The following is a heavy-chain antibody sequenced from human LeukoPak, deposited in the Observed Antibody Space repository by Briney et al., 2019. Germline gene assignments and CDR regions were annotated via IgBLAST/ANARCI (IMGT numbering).Heavy chain of an antibody. V-gene: IGHV4-34*01. D-gene: IGHD6-19*01. J-gene: IGHJ4*02. Sequence: PSETLSLTCAVYGGSFSGYYWSWIRQPPGKGLEWIGEINHSGRTNYNPSLKSRVTISVDTSKNQFSLKLSSVTAADTAVYYCASSKYSSGWYFDYWGQGTLVTVSS. CDR1: GGSFSGYY. CDR2: INHSGRT. CDR3: ASSKYSSGWYFDY.